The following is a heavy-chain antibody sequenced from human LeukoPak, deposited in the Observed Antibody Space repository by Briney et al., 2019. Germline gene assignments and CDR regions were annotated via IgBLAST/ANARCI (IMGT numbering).Heavy chain of an antibody. Sequence: ETMSLTCTVSGGSISSDYWSWIGQPPGKGLEWIGYIYYSGITNYNPSLKSRVTISVDTSKNQFSLKLSSVTAADTAVYYCARLHYDSSGYYYFDYWGQGPLATVSS. D-gene: IGHD3-22*01. CDR2: IYYSGIT. CDR3: ARLHYDSSGYYYFDY. CDR1: GGSISSDY. V-gene: IGHV4-59*08. J-gene: IGHJ4*02.